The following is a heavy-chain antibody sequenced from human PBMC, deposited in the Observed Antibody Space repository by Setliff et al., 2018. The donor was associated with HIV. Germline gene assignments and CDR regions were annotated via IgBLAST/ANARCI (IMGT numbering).Heavy chain of an antibody. V-gene: IGHV1-46*01. CDR3: ARDGPALDIVVVPAASVLGYYYYYMDV. J-gene: IGHJ6*03. D-gene: IGHD2-2*03. CDR1: GYTFTSYY. CDR2: INPSGGST. Sequence: ASVKVSCKASGYTFTSYYMHWVRQAPGQELEWMGIINPSGGSTSYAQKFQGRVTTTRDTSTSTVYMELSSLRSEDTAVYYCARDGPALDIVVVPAASVLGYYYYYMDVWGKGTTVTVSS.